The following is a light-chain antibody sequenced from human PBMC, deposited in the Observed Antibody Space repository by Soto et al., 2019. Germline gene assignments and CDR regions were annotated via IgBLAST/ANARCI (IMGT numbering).Light chain of an antibody. CDR1: QSISSSF. CDR3: QQYGSSPPLT. J-gene: IGKJ4*01. CDR2: GAS. Sequence: EFVLTQSPGKLSLSPGERATLSCRASQSISSSFLAWYQHKPGQAPRLLIYGASSRGTGIPDRFSGSGSGTDFTLTISRLEPEDFEVYYCQQYGSSPPLTFGGGTKVEIK. V-gene: IGKV3-20*01.